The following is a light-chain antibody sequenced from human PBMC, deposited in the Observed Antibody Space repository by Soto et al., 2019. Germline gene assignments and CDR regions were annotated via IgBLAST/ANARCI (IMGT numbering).Light chain of an antibody. V-gene: IGKV1-39*01. CDR1: QSISRY. CDR2: GAS. CDR3: QQSYTTPWT. J-gene: IGKJ1*01. Sequence: DIQMTQSPSSLSASVGDRVTITCRAGQSISRYLNWYQHKPGXAPKLLIYGASSLQSGVPSRFTGSGSGTDFTLTISTLQPEDFASYYCQQSYTTPWTFGQGTKVDIK.